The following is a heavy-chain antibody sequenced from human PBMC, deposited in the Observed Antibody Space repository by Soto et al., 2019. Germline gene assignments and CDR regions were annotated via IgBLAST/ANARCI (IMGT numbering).Heavy chain of an antibody. CDR2: ISRSSSYI. CDR1: GFTFSSYN. Sequence: GGSLRLSCAASGFTFSSYNMNWVRQTPGKGLEWVSSISRSSSYISYADSVKGRFSISRDNAKNSLYLQMNSLTAEDTAVYFCARDRDYGSGPYRFVYWGQGTLVTVSS. D-gene: IGHD3-10*01. CDR3: ARDRDYGSGPYRFVY. J-gene: IGHJ4*02. V-gene: IGHV3-21*01.